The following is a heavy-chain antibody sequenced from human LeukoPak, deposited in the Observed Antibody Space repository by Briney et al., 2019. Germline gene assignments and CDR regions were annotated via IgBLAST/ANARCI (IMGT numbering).Heavy chain of an antibody. CDR2: INPHSGGT. J-gene: IGHJ4*02. Sequence: APGKSYCHTSGYTFTGYYMHWLRQAPGQGLESMGWINPHSGGTNYAQKFQGRVTMTRDTSISTAYMELRRLRSYDTAVYYCPRDSANVAATGDCWGQGTLVTVSS. V-gene: IGHV1-2*02. CDR1: GYTFTGYY. CDR3: PRDSANVAATGDC. D-gene: IGHD2-15*01.